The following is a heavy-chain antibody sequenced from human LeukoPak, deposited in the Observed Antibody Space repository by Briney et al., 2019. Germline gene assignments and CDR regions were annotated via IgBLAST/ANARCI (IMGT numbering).Heavy chain of an antibody. CDR2: IRSKSNPYAT. Sequence: GGSLRLSCAASGFTISGSPMHWVRQASGKGLEWVGHIRSKSNPYATAYAASVTGRFTISRDNSKNTVYLQMNSLRAEDTAVYYCAKRRDGNIDYWGQGTLVTVSS. CDR3: AKRRDGNIDY. J-gene: IGHJ4*02. D-gene: IGHD5-24*01. CDR1: GFTISGSP. V-gene: IGHV3-73*01.